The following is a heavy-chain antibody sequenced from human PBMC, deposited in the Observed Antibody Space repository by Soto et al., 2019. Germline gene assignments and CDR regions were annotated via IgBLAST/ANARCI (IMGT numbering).Heavy chain of an antibody. D-gene: IGHD6-13*01. J-gene: IGHJ6*02. CDR2: IYYSGST. CDR1: GGSISSGGYY. V-gene: IGHV4-31*03. CDR3: ARFSRAYGYGISWYRPEGYYYYGMDV. Sequence: SETLSLTCTVSGGSISSGGYYGSWIRQHPGKGLERIGYIYYSGSTYYNPYITSRVTISVDTYKNQFSLKLSSVTAADTAVYYCARFSRAYGYGISWYRPEGYYYYGMDVWGQGTTVTVSS.